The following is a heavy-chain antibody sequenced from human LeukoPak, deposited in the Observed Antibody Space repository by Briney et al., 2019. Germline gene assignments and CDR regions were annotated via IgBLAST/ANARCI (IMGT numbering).Heavy chain of an antibody. V-gene: IGHV3-23*01. CDR3: AKGAREPPNYYGSGSYWALFDY. D-gene: IGHD3-10*01. CDR1: GFTFSSYA. CDR2: ISGSGGST. Sequence: PGGSLRLSCAASGFTFSSYAMSWVRQAPGKGLEWVSAISGSGGSTYYADSVKGRFTISRDNSKNTLYLQMNSLRAEDTAVYYCAKGAREPPNYYGSGSYWALFDYWGQGTLVTVSS. J-gene: IGHJ4*02.